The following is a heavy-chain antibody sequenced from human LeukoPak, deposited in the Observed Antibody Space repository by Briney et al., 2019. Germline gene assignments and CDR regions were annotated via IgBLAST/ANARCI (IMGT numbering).Heavy chain of an antibody. V-gene: IGHV4-39*07. Sequence: PSETLSLTCTVSGGSISSANYYWSWIRQPAGKGLEWIGSIYYSGSTYYNPSLKSRVTISVDTSKNQFSLKLSSVTAADTAVYYCAGDIASDSGSYYWGQGTLVTVSS. CDR2: IYYSGST. J-gene: IGHJ4*02. CDR3: AGDIASDSGSYY. D-gene: IGHD1-26*01. CDR1: GGSISSANYY.